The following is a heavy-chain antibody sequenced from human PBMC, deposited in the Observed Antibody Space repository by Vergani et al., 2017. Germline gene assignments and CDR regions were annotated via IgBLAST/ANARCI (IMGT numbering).Heavy chain of an antibody. V-gene: IGHV1-2*02. J-gene: IGHJ3*02. CDR1: GYTFSDYF. Sequence: QVQVVQSGAEVKKPGASVKVSCQASGYTFSDYFIHWVRQAPGQGLEWMGWIFPKSGGTNYAQKFRGRVTMTRDTSINTAYMELTKLRSDDTAMYFCARDGVSGGALDIWGRGTLVTVSS. CDR2: IFPKSGGT. D-gene: IGHD3-16*01. CDR3: ARDGVSGGALDI.